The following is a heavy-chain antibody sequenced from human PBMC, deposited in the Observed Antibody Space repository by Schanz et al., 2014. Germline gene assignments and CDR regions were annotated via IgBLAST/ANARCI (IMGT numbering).Heavy chain of an antibody. J-gene: IGHJ6*02. Sequence: EVQLLESGGGLVQPGGSLRLSCAASGFSFSIFAMTWVRQAPGQGLEWVSALTGSGTTTYYADSVKGRFTISRDNSKNTLYLQMNSLKTEDTAVYYCTTQQLGSHYLYGMDVWGQGTTVTVSS. CDR3: TTQQLGSHYLYGMDV. CDR1: GFSFSIFA. D-gene: IGHD6-13*01. CDR2: LTGSGTTT. V-gene: IGHV3-23*01.